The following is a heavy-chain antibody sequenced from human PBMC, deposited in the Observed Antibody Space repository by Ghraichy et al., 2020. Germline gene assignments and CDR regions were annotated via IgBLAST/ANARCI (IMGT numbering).Heavy chain of an antibody. J-gene: IGHJ4*02. CDR1: GFTFSSYA. CDR3: AKDRTTVTAALDY. CDR2: ISATGGST. Sequence: GESLNISCAASGFTFSSYAMSWVRQAPGKGLEWVSAISATGGSTYYAHSVKGRFTISRDNSKNTLYLQMNSLRVEDTAVYYCAKDRTTVTAALDYWGQGTLVTVSS. D-gene: IGHD4-11*01. V-gene: IGHV3-23*01.